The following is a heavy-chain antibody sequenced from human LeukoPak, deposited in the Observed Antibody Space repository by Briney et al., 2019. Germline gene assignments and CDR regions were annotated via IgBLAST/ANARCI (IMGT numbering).Heavy chain of an antibody. J-gene: IGHJ4*02. Sequence: SGPTLVKPTQTLTLTCTFSGFSLSTSGVGVGWIRQPPGKALEWLALIYWNDDKRYSPSLKSRLTITKDTSKNQVVLTMTNMDPVDTATYYCALGRQLYSSGWYYFDYWGQGTLVTVSS. CDR2: IYWNDDK. CDR1: GFSLSTSGVG. CDR3: ALGRQLYSSGWYYFDY. D-gene: IGHD6-19*01. V-gene: IGHV2-5*01.